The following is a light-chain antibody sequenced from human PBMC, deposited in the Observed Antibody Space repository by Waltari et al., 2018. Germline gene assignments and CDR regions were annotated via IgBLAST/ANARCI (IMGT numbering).Light chain of an antibody. V-gene: IGLV1-44*01. CDR2: SNN. CDR3: AAWDDSLNAWV. J-gene: IGLJ3*02. Sequence: QSVLTQPPSASGTPGQRVTISCSGSSSNIGSNTVNWYQQLPGTAPKLLIYSNNHRPSGVPDRFSGSNAGTSASLAISGLQSEDEADYYCAAWDDSLNAWVFGGGTKLTVL. CDR1: SSNIGSNT.